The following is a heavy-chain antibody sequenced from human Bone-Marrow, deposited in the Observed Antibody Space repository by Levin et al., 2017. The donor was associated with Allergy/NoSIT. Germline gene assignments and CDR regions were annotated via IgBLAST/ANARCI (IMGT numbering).Heavy chain of an antibody. Sequence: SCVASGFSFSTYAMTWVRQAPGKGLDWVSGIDESGDKTKYADSVKGRFTISRDNSKNTLYLQMNSLRAEDSAMYYCGILSGYDPGYWGQGALVTVSS. CDR1: GFSFSTYA. J-gene: IGHJ4*02. CDR2: IDESGDKT. V-gene: IGHV3-23*01. D-gene: IGHD5-12*01. CDR3: GILSGYDPGY.